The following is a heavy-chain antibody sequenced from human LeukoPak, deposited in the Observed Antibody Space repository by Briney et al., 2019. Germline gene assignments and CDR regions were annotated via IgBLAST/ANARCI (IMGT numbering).Heavy chain of an antibody. V-gene: IGHV1-2*02. CDR1: GYTFTGYY. J-gene: IGHJ6*03. CDR2: INPNSGGT. Sequence: ASVKVSCKASGYTFTGYYMHWVRQAPGQGLEWMGWINPNSGGTNYARKFQGRVTMTRDTSISTAYMDLSRLRSDDTAVYYCARTTEGGYIGYFYYYYMDVWGKGTTVTISS. CDR3: ARTTEGGYIGYFYYYYMDV. D-gene: IGHD5-18*01.